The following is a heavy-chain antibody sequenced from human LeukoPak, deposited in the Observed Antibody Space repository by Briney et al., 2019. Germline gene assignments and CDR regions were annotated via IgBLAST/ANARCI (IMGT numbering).Heavy chain of an antibody. J-gene: IGHJ3*02. CDR1: GYTFTSYG. CDR2: ISAYNGNT. V-gene: IGHV1-18*01. Sequence: GASVKVSCKASGYTFTSYGISWVRQAPGQGLEWIGWISAYNGNTNYAQKLQGRVTMTTDTSTSTAYMELRSLRSDDTAVYYCARDHGYSSGWYQRNDAFDIWGQGTMVTVSS. CDR3: ARDHGYSSGWYQRNDAFDI. D-gene: IGHD6-19*01.